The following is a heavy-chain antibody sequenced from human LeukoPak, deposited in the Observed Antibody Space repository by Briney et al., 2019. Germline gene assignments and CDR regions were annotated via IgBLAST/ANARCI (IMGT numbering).Heavy chain of an antibody. V-gene: IGHV3-30*14. J-gene: IGHJ4*02. CDR2: ISYDGSNK. CDR3: ARASIMVRGVTTFDY. Sequence: PGRSLRLSCAASGFTFSSYAMHWVRQAPGKGLEWVAVISYDGSNKYYAGSVQGRFTISRENPKNSLYLQMNSLRAGDTAVYYCARASIMVRGVTTFDYWGQGTLVTVSS. D-gene: IGHD3-10*01. CDR1: GFTFSSYA.